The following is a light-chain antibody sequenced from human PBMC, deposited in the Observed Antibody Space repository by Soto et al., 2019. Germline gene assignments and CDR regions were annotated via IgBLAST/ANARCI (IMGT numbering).Light chain of an antibody. CDR3: LQDYGDSWT. CDR2: AAS. J-gene: IGKJ1*01. CDR1: RDVGSD. V-gene: IGKV1-6*02. Sequence: TQMTQAPLSLCASFGDKMIITCRASRDVGSDVSWYQQKPGQAPKLVIYAASNLYTGVPSRFSGRRSGTEFTLTISSLQPEDFASYYCLQDYGDSWTFGQGTKVDIK.